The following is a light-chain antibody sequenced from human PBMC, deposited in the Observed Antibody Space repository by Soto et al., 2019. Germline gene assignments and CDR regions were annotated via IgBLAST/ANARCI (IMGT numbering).Light chain of an antibody. CDR2: GTS. J-gene: IGKJ2*01. CDR3: HQYATSPFP. CDR1: ETIGRAY. V-gene: IGKV3-20*01. Sequence: IVLTQSLGTLSLSPGERATLSCRASETIGRAYFAWYQHRPGRTPRLVLSGTSNRAAGIPDRFGGSGSGADFTLTISGVEPEDFAVYYCHQYATSPFPFGQGTKLEIK.